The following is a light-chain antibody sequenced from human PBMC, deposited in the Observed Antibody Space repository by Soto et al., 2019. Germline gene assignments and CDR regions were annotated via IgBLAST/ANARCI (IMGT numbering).Light chain of an antibody. J-gene: IGLJ2*01. CDR1: SSDVGGYNY. Sequence: QSALTQPASVSGSPGQSITLSCTGTSSDVGGYNYVSWYQQHPGKAPKLMIYDVSNRPSGVSNRFSGSKSGNTASLTISGLQAEYEADYYCSSYTSSSTLVFGGGTKLTVL. CDR2: DVS. V-gene: IGLV2-14*01. CDR3: SSYTSSSTLV.